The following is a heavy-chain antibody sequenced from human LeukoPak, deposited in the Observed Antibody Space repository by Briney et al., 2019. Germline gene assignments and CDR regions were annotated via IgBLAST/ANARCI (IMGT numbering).Heavy chain of an antibody. CDR3: ARHRLEYSTSSPIDY. CDR2: IYPGDSDT. V-gene: IGHV5-51*01. CDR1: GYSFTSYW. J-gene: IGHJ4*02. Sequence: GESLKISCKASGYSFTSYWIGWGRQMPGKGLEWMGIIYPGDSDTRYSPSSQGQVTISADKSISTAYLQWSSLKASDTAMYYCARHRLEYSTSSPIDYWGQGTLVTVSS. D-gene: IGHD6-6*01.